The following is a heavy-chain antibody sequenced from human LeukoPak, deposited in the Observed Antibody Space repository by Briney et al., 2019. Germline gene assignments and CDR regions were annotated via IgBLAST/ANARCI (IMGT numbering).Heavy chain of an antibody. CDR1: GGTFSDHA. Sequence: SVKVSCKASGGTFSDHAVSWVRQAPGQGLEWMGRIIPLLGVRSYAQKFQDRVTVSADKSTSTAYMELSSLRSEDSALYYCEIIAVGGVDPFDSWGQGTLVTVSS. CDR2: IIPLLGVR. V-gene: IGHV1-69*04. D-gene: IGHD6-19*01. CDR3: EIIAVGGVDPFDS. J-gene: IGHJ4*02.